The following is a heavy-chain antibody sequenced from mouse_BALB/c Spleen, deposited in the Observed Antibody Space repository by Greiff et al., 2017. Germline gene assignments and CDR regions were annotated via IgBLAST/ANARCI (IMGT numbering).Heavy chain of an antibody. Sequence: VHVKQSGPELVKPGASVKISCKASGYSFTSYYIHWVKQRPGQGLEWIGWIFPGSGNTKYNEKFKGKATLTADTSSSTAYMQLSSLTSEDSAVYFCARRTTATGYFDYWGQGTTLTVSS. V-gene: IGHV1-66*01. CDR3: ARRTTATGYFDY. CDR1: GYSFTSYY. J-gene: IGHJ2*01. CDR2: IFPGSGNT. D-gene: IGHD1-2*01.